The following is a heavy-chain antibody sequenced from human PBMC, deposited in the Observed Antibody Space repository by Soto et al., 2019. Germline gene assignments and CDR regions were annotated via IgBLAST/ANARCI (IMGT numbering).Heavy chain of an antibody. V-gene: IGHV3-23*01. Sequence: GGSLRLSCAASGFTFSSYAMSWVRQAPGKGLEWVSTISGSGGRTFYTDTVKGRSTISRDNYKNTLYLQMNSLRAEDTAVYYCAKPIVGADPFDYWGQGTLVTVSS. CDR3: AKPIVGADPFDY. CDR2: ISGSGGRT. J-gene: IGHJ4*02. CDR1: GFTFSSYA. D-gene: IGHD1-26*01.